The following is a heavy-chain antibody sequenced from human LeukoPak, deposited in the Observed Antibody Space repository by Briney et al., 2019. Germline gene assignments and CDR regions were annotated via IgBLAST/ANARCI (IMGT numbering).Heavy chain of an antibody. CDR3: ARDEIAAAGGFDY. V-gene: IGHV4-34*01. CDR2: INHSGST. Sequence: PSETLSLTCAVYGGSFSGYYWSWIRQPPGKGLEWIGEINHSGSTNYNPSPKSRVTISVDTSKNQFSLKLSSVTAADTAVYYCARDEIAAAGGFDYWGQGTLVTVSS. D-gene: IGHD6-13*01. CDR1: GGSFSGYY. J-gene: IGHJ4*02.